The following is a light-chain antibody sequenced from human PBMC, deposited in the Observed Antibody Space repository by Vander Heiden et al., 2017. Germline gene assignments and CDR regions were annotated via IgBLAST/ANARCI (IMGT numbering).Light chain of an antibody. J-gene: IGLJ1*01. V-gene: IGLV1-44*01. CDR3: AAWDDSLNVHYV. CDR2: TNN. CDR1: SPNIGSNT. Sequence: QSVLTQPPSASGTPGQRVTNSCSGSSPNIGSNTVNWYQQLPGASPKLLIYTNNQRPSGVPDRFSGSKSGTSASLAISGLQSEDEADYYCAAWDDSLNVHYVFGTGTKVTVL.